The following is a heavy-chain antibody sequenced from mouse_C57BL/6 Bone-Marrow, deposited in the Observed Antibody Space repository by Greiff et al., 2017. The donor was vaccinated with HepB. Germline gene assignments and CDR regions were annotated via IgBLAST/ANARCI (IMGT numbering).Heavy chain of an antibody. Sequence: EVMLVESGGGLVKPGGSLKLSCAASGFTFSSYAMSWVRQTPEKRLEWVATISDGGSYTYYPDNVKGRFTISRDNAKNTQYLQMSHLKSEDTAMYYCAREGDYYGSSPAWFAYWGQGTLVTVSA. CDR3: AREGDYYGSSPAWFAY. J-gene: IGHJ3*01. V-gene: IGHV5-4*01. CDR2: ISDGGSYT. D-gene: IGHD1-1*01. CDR1: GFTFSSYA.